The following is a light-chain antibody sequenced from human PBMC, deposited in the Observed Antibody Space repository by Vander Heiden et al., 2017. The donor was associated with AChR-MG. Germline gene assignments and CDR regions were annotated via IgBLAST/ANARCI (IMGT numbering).Light chain of an antibody. Sequence: EIVMTQSPATLSVSPGERATLSCRASQSVSSNLAWYQQKPGQAPRLLIYCASTRATGSPARFSGSGSGTEFTLTISSMQSEDFAVDYCQQYNNWPPLTFGGGTKVEIK. CDR1: QSVSSN. J-gene: IGKJ4*01. V-gene: IGKV3-15*01. CDR2: CAS. CDR3: QQYNNWPPLT.